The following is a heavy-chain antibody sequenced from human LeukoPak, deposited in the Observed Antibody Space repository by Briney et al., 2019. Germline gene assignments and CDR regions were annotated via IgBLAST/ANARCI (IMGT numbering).Heavy chain of an antibody. Sequence: SETLSLTCAVYGGSFSGYYWSWIRQPPGKGLEWIGEINHSGGTNYNPSLKSRVTISVDTSKNQFSLKLSSVTAADTAVYYCARARPYYCSGGSCYWSYYFDYWGQGTLVTVSS. CDR1: GGSFSGYY. D-gene: IGHD2-15*01. CDR3: ARARPYYCSGGSCYWSYYFDY. J-gene: IGHJ4*02. CDR2: INHSGGT. V-gene: IGHV4-34*01.